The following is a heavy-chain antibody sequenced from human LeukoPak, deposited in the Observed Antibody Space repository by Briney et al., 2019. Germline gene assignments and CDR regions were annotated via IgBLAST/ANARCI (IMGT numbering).Heavy chain of an antibody. V-gene: IGHV3-30-3*01. CDR3: ARDGPIPNSGYDY. J-gene: IGHJ4*02. CDR1: GFTFSSYA. Sequence: GGSLRLSCAASGFTFSSYAMHWVRQAPGKGLEWVAVISYDGSNKYYADSVKGRFTISRDNSKNTLYLQMNSLRAEDTAVYYCARDGPIPNSGYDYWGQGTLVTVSS. D-gene: IGHD5-12*01. CDR2: ISYDGSNK.